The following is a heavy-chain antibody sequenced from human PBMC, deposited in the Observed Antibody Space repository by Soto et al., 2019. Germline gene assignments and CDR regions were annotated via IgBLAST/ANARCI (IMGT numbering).Heavy chain of an antibody. Sequence: PSETLSLTCTVSGGSISSGGYYWSWIRQHPGKGLEWIGEINHSGSTNYNPSLKSRVTISVDTSKNQFSLKLSSVTAADTAVYYCARGPADYYDSSGYYSSTTVVFDYWGQGTLVTVSS. CDR3: ARGPADYYDSSGYYSSTTVVFDY. CDR1: GGSISSGGYY. D-gene: IGHD3-22*01. J-gene: IGHJ4*02. CDR2: INHSGST. V-gene: IGHV4-39*07.